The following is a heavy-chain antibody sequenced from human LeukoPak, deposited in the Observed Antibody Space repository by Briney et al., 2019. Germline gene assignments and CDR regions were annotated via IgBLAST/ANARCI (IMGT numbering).Heavy chain of an antibody. D-gene: IGHD2-21*01. CDR2: ISTVGHYI. V-gene: IGHV3-21*01. Sequence: GGSLRLSCAASGFDFRSYSMHWVRQAPGKGLEWVSTISTVGHYIYYADSMKGRFTISRDNVNNSLFLEMNSLRAADTAVYYCVREIGRRHGMGVWGQGTTVTVSS. CDR1: GFDFRSYS. J-gene: IGHJ6*02. CDR3: VREIGRRHGMGV.